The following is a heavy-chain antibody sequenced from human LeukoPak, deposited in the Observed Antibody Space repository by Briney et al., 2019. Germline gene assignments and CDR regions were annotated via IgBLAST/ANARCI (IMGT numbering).Heavy chain of an antibody. D-gene: IGHD2-2*01. J-gene: IGHJ6*03. CDR1: GFTFSSYG. Sequence: GGSLRLSCAASGFTFSSYGMHWVRQAPGKGLEWVAFIRYDGSNKYYADSVKGRFTISRDNSKNTLYLQMNSLRAEDTAVYYCAKDPAAHTTNYMGVWGKGTTVTVSS. V-gene: IGHV3-30*02. CDR2: IRYDGSNK. CDR3: AKDPAAHTTNYMGV.